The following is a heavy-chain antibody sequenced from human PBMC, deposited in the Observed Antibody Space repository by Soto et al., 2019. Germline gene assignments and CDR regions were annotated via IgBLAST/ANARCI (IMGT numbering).Heavy chain of an antibody. CDR3: ARDVVTAVAGSVNWFDP. Sequence: QVQLVESGGGVVQSGRSLTLSCAASGFSLRTYGMQWLRRAPGKGLEWVAFIWYDGTKKFYANSVKGRSTISKDNSNNIRHLQMRGLRADDTAVYYCARDVVTAVAGSVNWFDPWGQGTLVTVSS. CDR2: IWYDGTKK. CDR1: GFSLRTYG. J-gene: IGHJ5*02. V-gene: IGHV3-33*01. D-gene: IGHD6-19*01.